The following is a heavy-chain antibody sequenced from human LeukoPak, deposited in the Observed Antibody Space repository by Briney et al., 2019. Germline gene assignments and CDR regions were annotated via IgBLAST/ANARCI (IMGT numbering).Heavy chain of an antibody. J-gene: IGHJ4*02. CDR2: MFYSGKT. Sequence: SETLSLTCGVSGGSIISSSYYWGWIRQPPGKGLEWIASMFYSGKTYYNPSLKSRVTMSVDTTENQLSLELSSVTAADTAVYYCARHVVGNYDLLSFDYWGQGSLVTVSS. CDR3: ARHVVGNYDLLSFDY. V-gene: IGHV4-39*01. CDR1: GGSIISSSYY. D-gene: IGHD2-21*01.